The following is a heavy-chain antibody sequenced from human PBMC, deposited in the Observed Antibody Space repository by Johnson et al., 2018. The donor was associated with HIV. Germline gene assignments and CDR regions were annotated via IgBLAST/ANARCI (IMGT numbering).Heavy chain of an antibody. Sequence: VQLVESGGGLVKPGGSLRLSCAASGFTFSNAWMSWVRQAPGKGLEWVSGINWNGGSTGYADPVKGRFTISRYNSKNTVFLQMNSLSAEDTATYFCARAGYSISWYGYGLDVWGQGAMVIVSS. CDR2: INWNGGST. CDR1: GFTFSNAW. D-gene: IGHD6-13*01. CDR3: ARAGYSISWYGYGLDV. J-gene: IGHJ3*01. V-gene: IGHV3-23*04.